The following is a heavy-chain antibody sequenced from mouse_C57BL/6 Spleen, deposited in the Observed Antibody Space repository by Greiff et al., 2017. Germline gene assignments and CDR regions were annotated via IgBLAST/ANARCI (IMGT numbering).Heavy chain of an antibody. V-gene: IGHV1-53*01. CDR1: GYTFTSYW. J-gene: IGHJ4*01. D-gene: IGHD1-1*01. CDR3: ASSGPLVAPQYYYAMDY. CDR2: INPSNGGT. Sequence: QVQLQQPGTELVKPGASVKLSCKASGYTFTSYWMHWVKQRPGQGLEWIGNINPSNGGTNYNEKFKSKATLTVDKSSSTAYMQLSSLTSEDSAVYYCASSGPLVAPQYYYAMDYWGQGTSVTVSS.